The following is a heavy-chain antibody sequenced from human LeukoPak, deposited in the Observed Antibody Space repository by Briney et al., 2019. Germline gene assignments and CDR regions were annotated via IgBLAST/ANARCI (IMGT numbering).Heavy chain of an antibody. CDR1: GGSISSYY. CDR3: ARAKVRGVTYAPFDY. V-gene: IGHV4-59*01. CDR2: IYYSGST. J-gene: IGHJ4*02. Sequence: ETLSLTCTVSGGSISSYYWSWIRQPPGKGLEWIGYIYYSGSTNYNPSLKSRVTISVDTSENQFSLKLSSVTAADTAVYYCARAKVRGVTYAPFDYWGQGTLVTVSS. D-gene: IGHD3-10*01.